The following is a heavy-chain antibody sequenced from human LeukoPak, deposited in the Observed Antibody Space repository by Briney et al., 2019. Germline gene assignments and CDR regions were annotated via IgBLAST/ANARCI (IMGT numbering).Heavy chain of an antibody. CDR1: GYTFTGYC. Sequence: ASVKVSCKASGYTFTGYCMHWVRQAPGQGLEWMGWINPNSGGTNYAQKFQGRVTMTRDTSISTAYMELSRLRSDDTAVYYCARDVSPFYDSSGRGDFYWGQGTLVTVSS. CDR2: INPNSGGT. D-gene: IGHD3-22*01. J-gene: IGHJ4*02. CDR3: ARDVSPFYDSSGRGDFY. V-gene: IGHV1-2*02.